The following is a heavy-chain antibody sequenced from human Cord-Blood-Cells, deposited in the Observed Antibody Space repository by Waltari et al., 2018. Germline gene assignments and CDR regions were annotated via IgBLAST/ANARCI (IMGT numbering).Heavy chain of an antibody. D-gene: IGHD3-10*01. CDR1: GGSSTGYY. CDR2: INHSGST. Sequence: QVQLQQWGAGLLQPSETLSLTCAVYGGSSTGYYWRWLRQPPGKGLEWIGEINHSGSTNYNPSLKSRVTISVDTSKNQFSLKLSSVTAADTAVYYCAIIGDRRDRYFQHWGQGTLVTVSS. V-gene: IGHV4-34*01. J-gene: IGHJ1*01. CDR3: AIIGDRRDRYFQH.